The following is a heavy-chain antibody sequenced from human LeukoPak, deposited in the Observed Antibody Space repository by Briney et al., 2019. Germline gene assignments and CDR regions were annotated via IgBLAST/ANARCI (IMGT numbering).Heavy chain of an antibody. V-gene: IGHV1-69*05. Sequence: SVKVSCKASGGTFSSYAISWVRQAPGQGLEWMGGIIPIFGTANYAQKFQGRVTITTDESTSTAYMELSSLRSEDSAVYYCARDGSGSYFGAFDIWGQGTMVTVSS. CDR2: IIPIFGTA. CDR1: GGTFSSYA. D-gene: IGHD1-26*01. CDR3: ARDGSGSYFGAFDI. J-gene: IGHJ3*02.